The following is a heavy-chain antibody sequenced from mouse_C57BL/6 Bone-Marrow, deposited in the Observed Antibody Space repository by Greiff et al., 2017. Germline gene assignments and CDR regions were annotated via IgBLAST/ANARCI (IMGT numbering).Heavy chain of an antibody. CDR3: TTVITTVVAMDY. Sequence: EVQLQQSVAELVRPGASVKLSCTASGFNIKDDYMHWVKQRPEQGLEWIGWIDPENGDTEYASKFQGKATITADTSSNTAYLQLSSLTSEDTAVYYCTTVITTVVAMDYWGQGTSVTVSS. V-gene: IGHV14-4*01. J-gene: IGHJ4*01. CDR2: IDPENGDT. D-gene: IGHD1-1*01. CDR1: GFNIKDDY.